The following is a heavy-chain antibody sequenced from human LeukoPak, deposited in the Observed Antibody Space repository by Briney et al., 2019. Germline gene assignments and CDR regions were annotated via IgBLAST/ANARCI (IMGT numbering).Heavy chain of an antibody. CDR1: GITFNNYW. J-gene: IGHJ4*02. CDR2: IRQGGSEE. Sequence: GGSLRLSCGDVGITFNNYWLAWVSQVPGKGLEWVANIRQGGSEEYYVESVKGRFTISRDNAKKSVYLQLNSLRAEDTAIYYCATYYDYLSGYYTGIDYWGQGTLVIVSS. D-gene: IGHD3-3*01. CDR3: ATYYDYLSGYYTGIDY. V-gene: IGHV3-7*01.